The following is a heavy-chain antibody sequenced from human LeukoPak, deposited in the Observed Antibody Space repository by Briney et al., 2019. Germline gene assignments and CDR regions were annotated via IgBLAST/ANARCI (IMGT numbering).Heavy chain of an antibody. Sequence: SETLSLTCTVSGGSISSYYWSWIRQPPGKGLEWIGHIYYSGSTNYNPSLKSRVTISVDTSKNQFSLKLSSVTAADTAVYYCARAKYEMFEYSSSSGYFDYWGQGTLVTVSS. J-gene: IGHJ4*02. CDR1: GGSISSYY. D-gene: IGHD6-6*01. V-gene: IGHV4-59*08. CDR2: IYYSGST. CDR3: ARAKYEMFEYSSSSGYFDY.